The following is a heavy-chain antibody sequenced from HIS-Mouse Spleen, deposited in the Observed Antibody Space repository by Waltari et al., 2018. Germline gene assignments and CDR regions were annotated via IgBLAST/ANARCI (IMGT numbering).Heavy chain of an antibody. V-gene: IGHV2-70*15. CDR2: IDWDDDK. Sequence: QVTLRESGPALVKPTQTLKLTCTFPGFSLRTSGMCVSWIRQPTGKALEWLARIDWDDDKYYSTSLKTRLTISSDTSKNQVVLTMTNMEPLDTATYYCARIAEGYTSGCYAFDYWGQGTLVTVSS. CDR1: GFSLRTSGMC. J-gene: IGHJ4*02. CDR3: ARIAEGYTSGCYAFDY. D-gene: IGHD6-19*01.